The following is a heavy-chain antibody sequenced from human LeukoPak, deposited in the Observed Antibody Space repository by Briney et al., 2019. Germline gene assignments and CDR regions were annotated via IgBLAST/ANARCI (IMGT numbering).Heavy chain of an antibody. CDR2: ISISGNT. CDR1: GGSINTDY. CDR3: ARGQDSSSGFDP. Sequence: SETLSLTCNVSGGSINTDYWSWIRQPAGKGLEWIGRISISGNTNYSPSLKSRVSMSLDTSKNQFSLNLTSVTAADTAVYFCARGQDSSSGFDPWGQGTLVTVSS. J-gene: IGHJ5*02. V-gene: IGHV4-4*07. D-gene: IGHD6-6*01.